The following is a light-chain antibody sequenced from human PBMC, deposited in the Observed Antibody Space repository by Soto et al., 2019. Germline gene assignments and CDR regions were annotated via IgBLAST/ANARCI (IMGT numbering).Light chain of an antibody. V-gene: IGKV4-1*01. Sequence: DIVMTQSPDPLPESLVQRATNTCKSSQSVLYSSNNKNYLAWYQQTQGQPPKMLIYWASTRESGVPDRFSGSGSGTDFTLPISRLQAEDLAVYYCQQYYSTPITFGQGTRLEIK. CDR3: QQYYSTPIT. CDR1: QSVLYSSNNKNY. CDR2: WAS. J-gene: IGKJ5*01.